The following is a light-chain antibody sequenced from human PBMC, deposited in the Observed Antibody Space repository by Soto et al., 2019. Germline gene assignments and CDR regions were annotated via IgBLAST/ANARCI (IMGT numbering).Light chain of an antibody. CDR1: QSVGRY. V-gene: IGKV3-11*01. J-gene: IGKJ4*01. Sequence: EIVLTQSPATLSLSPGERATLSCRASQSVGRYLVWYQQKPGQAPRLLIYDASKRATGIPDRFSGSGSGTDFTLTISSLEPDDFAIYFCQQRISWPRVVDGGTRVEIK. CDR3: QQRISWPRV. CDR2: DAS.